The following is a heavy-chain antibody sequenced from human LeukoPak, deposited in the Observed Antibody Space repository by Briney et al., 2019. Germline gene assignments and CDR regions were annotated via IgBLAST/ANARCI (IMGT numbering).Heavy chain of an antibody. D-gene: IGHD6-6*01. Sequence: SETLSLTCTVSGGSISSYYWSWIRQPAGQGLEWIGRIYTSGSTNYNPSLKSRVTMSVDTSKNQFSLKLSSVTAADTAVYYCARAGYSSSYVWYFDLWGRGTLVTVSS. J-gene: IGHJ2*01. CDR1: GGSISSYY. CDR3: ARAGYSSSYVWYFDL. CDR2: IYTSGST. V-gene: IGHV4-4*07.